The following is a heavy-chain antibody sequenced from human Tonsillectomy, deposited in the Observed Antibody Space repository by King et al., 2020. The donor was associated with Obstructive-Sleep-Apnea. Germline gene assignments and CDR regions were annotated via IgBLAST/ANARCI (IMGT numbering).Heavy chain of an antibody. V-gene: IGHV4-59*08. D-gene: IGHD3-22*01. CDR1: GGSISSYY. Sequence: QLQESGPGLVKPSETLSLTCTVSGGSISSYYWSWIRQPPGKGLEWIGYISYSGSTNYNPSLKSRVTRSVDTSKKQFSLKLSSVTAADTAVYYCARSLDSSGYYYPNYWGQGTLVTVSS. J-gene: IGHJ4*02. CDR2: ISYSGST. CDR3: ARSLDSSGYYYPNY.